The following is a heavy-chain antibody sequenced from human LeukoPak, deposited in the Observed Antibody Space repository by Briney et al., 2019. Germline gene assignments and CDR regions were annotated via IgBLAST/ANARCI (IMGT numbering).Heavy chain of an antibody. CDR1: GFTFSSYG. D-gene: IGHD3-10*01. CDR2: ISYDGSNK. Sequence: GGSLRLSCAASGFTFSSYGMHWVRQAPGEGLEWVAVISYDGSNKYYADSVKGRFTISRDNSKNTLYLQMNSLRAEDTAVYYCAKDGIYYGSGSYYPKDYWGQGTLVTVSS. J-gene: IGHJ4*02. V-gene: IGHV3-30*18. CDR3: AKDGIYYGSGSYYPKDY.